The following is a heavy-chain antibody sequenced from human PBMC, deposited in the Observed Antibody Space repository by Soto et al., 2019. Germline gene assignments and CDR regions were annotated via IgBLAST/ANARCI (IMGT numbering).Heavy chain of an antibody. CDR2: VSYEGANK. D-gene: IGHD2-15*01. Sequence: GGSLRLSCVTSGFTFSTYGMHWVRQAPGKGPEWVAVVSYEGANKYYADSVKGRFTISRDNSKNTLYLQMNSLRAEDTAVYYCAKENDCSGGSCYGYYYYYGMDVWGQGTTVTVS. J-gene: IGHJ6*02. CDR1: GFTFSTYG. CDR3: AKENDCSGGSCYGYYYYYGMDV. V-gene: IGHV3-30*18.